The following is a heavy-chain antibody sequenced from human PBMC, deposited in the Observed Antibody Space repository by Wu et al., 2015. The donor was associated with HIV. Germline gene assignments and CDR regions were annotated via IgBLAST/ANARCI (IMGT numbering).Heavy chain of an antibody. J-gene: IGHJ4*02. CDR3: ATEGAYFLTSSLDS. D-gene: IGHD2/OR15-2a*01. CDR2: IIPIFGTA. CDR1: GGTFSSYS. V-gene: IGHV1-69*13. Sequence: QVQLVQSGAEVKKPKSSVKVSCKASGGTFSSYSISWIRQAPGQGLEWMGRIIPIFGTANYAQKFQGRVTITADESTNTAYMQLSSLRSEDTAIYYCATEGAYFLTSSLDSWGQGTLVPVSS.